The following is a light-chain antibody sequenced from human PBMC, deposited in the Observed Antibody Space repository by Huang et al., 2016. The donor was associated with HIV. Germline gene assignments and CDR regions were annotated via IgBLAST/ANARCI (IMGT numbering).Light chain of an antibody. V-gene: IGKV4-1*01. CDR1: QSVLYSSNNKNE. CDR2: WAA. J-gene: IGKJ4*01. Sequence: DIVMTQSPDSLAVSLGEWATINCKSSQSVLYSSNNKNELAWYQQKPGQPPKLLIYWAASRESGVPDRFSGSGSGTDFTLTISSLQAEDVAVYYCQQYYSTLTFGGGTKVEIK. CDR3: QQYYSTLT.